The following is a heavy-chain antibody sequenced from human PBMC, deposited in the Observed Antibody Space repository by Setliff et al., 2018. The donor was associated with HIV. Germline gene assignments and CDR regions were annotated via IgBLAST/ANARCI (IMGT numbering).Heavy chain of an antibody. D-gene: IGHD2-15*01. Sequence: GGSLRLSCAASRFAFSSYWMSWVRQAPGKGLEWVANIKQDGSEKHYVDSVRGRFTISRDNAKKSLYLQMNSLRAEDTALYYCARDQGYGGRPLDHWGQGTLVTVSS. CDR2: IKQDGSEK. J-gene: IGHJ4*02. CDR3: ARDQGYGGRPLDH. CDR1: RFAFSSYW. V-gene: IGHV3-7*01.